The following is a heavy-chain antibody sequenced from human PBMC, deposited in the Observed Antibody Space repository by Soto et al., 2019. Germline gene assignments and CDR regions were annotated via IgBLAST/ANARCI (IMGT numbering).Heavy chain of an antibody. Sequence: SETLSLTCTVSGGSISSYYWSWIRQPPGKGLEWIGYTYYSGSTNYNPSLKSRVTISVDTSKNQFSLKLSSVTAADTAVYYCARHAYGDYALWYWGQGTLVTVSS. D-gene: IGHD4-17*01. J-gene: IGHJ4*02. CDR2: TYYSGST. CDR3: ARHAYGDYALWY. CDR1: GGSISSYY. V-gene: IGHV4-59*08.